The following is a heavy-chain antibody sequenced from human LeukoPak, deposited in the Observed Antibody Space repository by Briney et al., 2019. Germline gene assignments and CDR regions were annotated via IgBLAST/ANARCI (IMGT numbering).Heavy chain of an antibody. Sequence: SETLSLTCTVSGGSISSGDDYWSWIRQPPGKGLEWIGYIYYSGTTYYNSSLKSRASISVDTSKNQFSLKLSSVTAADTALYFCARLVGYYSRGSCYHFDYWGQGSLVTVSS. D-gene: IGHD2-15*01. J-gene: IGHJ4*02. CDR3: ARLVGYYSRGSCYHFDY. CDR1: GGSISSGDDY. CDR2: IYYSGTT. V-gene: IGHV4-30-4*01.